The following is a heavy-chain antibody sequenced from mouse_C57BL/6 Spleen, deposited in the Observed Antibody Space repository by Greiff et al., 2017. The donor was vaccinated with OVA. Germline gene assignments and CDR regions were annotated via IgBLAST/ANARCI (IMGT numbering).Heavy chain of an antibody. CDR3: ARYYYSYWYFDV. CDR1: GYAFSSYW. D-gene: IGHD2-12*01. J-gene: IGHJ1*03. V-gene: IGHV1-80*01. CDR2: IYPGDGDT. Sequence: VQLQQSGAELVKPGASVKISCKASGYAFSSYWMNWVKQRPGKGLEWIGQIYPGDGDTNYNGKFKGKATLTADKSSSTAYMQLSSLTSEDSAVYFCARYYYSYWYFDVWGTGTTVTVSS.